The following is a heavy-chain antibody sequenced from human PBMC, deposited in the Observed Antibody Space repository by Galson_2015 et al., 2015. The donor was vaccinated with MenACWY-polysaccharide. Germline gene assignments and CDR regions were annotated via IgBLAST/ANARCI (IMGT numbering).Heavy chain of an antibody. CDR2: INREGSQK. CDR1: GFFFSSYW. J-gene: IGHJ3*02. D-gene: IGHD3-10*01. CDR3: VRDWGPSSGSLYYDAFDI. V-gene: IGHV3-7*01. Sequence: SLRLSCAASGFFFSSYWMIWVRQAPGKGLEWVANINREGSQKNYVDSVKGRFTISRDNAKNSLFLQMDRLRSEDTAVYYCVRDWGPSSGSLYYDAFDIWGLGTMVTVSS.